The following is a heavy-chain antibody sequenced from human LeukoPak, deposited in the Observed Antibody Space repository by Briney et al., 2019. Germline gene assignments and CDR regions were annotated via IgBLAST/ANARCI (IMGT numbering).Heavy chain of an antibody. Sequence: GGSLRLSCAASGFTFDDYGMSWVRQAPGKGPEGVSGINWNGGSTGYADSVKGRFTISRDNAKNSLYLQMNSLRAEDTALYYCAREGTTVFPLDYWGQGTLVTVSS. CDR2: INWNGGST. D-gene: IGHD4-17*01. J-gene: IGHJ4*02. CDR3: AREGTTVFPLDY. CDR1: GFTFDDYG. V-gene: IGHV3-20*04.